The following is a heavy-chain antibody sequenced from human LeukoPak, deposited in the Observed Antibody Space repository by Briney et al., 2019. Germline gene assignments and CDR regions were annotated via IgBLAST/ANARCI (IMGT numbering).Heavy chain of an antibody. D-gene: IGHD3-10*01. V-gene: IGHV3-23*01. CDR1: GFTFSSYS. CDR3: ARHGGSGSSYRFDY. J-gene: IGHJ4*02. Sequence: GGSLRLSCAASGFTFSSYSMNWVRQAPGKGLEWVSAITGSGGNTYYADSVKGRFTISRDNSENTMFLQMNSLRAEDTAVYYCARHGGSGSSYRFDYWGQGTLVTVSS. CDR2: ITGSGGNT.